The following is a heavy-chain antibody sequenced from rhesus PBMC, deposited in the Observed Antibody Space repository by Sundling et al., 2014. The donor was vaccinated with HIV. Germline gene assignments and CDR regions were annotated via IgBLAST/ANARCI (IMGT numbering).Heavy chain of an antibody. CDR1: GGPIRGAYG. D-gene: IGHD5-42*01. Sequence: QVQLQESGPGLVKPSETLSLTCAVSGGPIRGAYGWGWLRQPPGKGLEWIGSISGTVANTAYNPSLKRRVTISTDTSNNQFSLNLISVTAADTAVYYCARERGSRVDFWGQGVLVTVSS. CDR3: ARERGSRVDF. V-gene: IGHV4-127*01. J-gene: IGHJ4*01. CDR2: ISGTVANT.